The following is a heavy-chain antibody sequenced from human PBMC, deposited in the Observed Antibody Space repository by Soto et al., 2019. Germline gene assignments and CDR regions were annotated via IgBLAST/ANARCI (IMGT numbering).Heavy chain of an antibody. CDR3: ARGADYGDYNYYYYYYYMDV. V-gene: IGHV4-59*01. D-gene: IGHD4-17*01. J-gene: IGHJ6*03. CDR1: GGSISSYY. Sequence: SETLSLTCTVSGGSISSYYWSWIRQPPGKGLGWIGYIYYSGSTNYNPSLKSRVTISVDTSKNQFSLKLSSVTAADTAVYYCARGADYGDYNYYYYYYYMDVWGKGTTVTVSS. CDR2: IYYSGST.